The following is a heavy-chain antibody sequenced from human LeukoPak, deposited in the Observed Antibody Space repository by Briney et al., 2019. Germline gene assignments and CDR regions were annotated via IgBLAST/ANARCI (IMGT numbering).Heavy chain of an antibody. J-gene: IGHJ4*02. CDR2: ISGSGDNT. CDR3: ARAAAVAGKRYYFDY. V-gene: IGHV3-23*01. Sequence: GGSLRLSCAASGFTFSSYAMSWVRQAPGKGLEWVSGISGSGDNTYYADSVKGRFTISRDNSKNTLYLQMNSLRAEDTAVYYCARAAAVAGKRYYFDYWGQGTLVTVSS. CDR1: GFTFSSYA. D-gene: IGHD6-19*01.